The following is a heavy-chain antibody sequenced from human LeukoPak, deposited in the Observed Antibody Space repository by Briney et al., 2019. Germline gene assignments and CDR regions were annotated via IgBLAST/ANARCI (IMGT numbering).Heavy chain of an antibody. CDR1: GYTFTSYG. J-gene: IGHJ3*02. V-gene: IGHV1-18*01. CDR3: ARAGLRYFDWLLGAFDI. Sequence: GASVKVSCKASGYTFTSYGISWVRQAPGQGLEWMGWISAYNGNTNYAQKLQGRVTMTTDTSTSTAYMELRSLRSDDTAVYYCARAGLRYFDWLLGAFDIWGQGTMVTVSS. CDR2: ISAYNGNT. D-gene: IGHD3-9*01.